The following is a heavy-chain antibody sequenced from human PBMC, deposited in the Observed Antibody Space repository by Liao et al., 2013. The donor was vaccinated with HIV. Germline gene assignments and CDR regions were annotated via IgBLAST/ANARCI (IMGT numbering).Heavy chain of an antibody. CDR3: ARGGRRDYYSRSDYYYYYMDV. J-gene: IGHJ6*03. D-gene: IGHD4-17*01. V-gene: IGHV4-34*01. Sequence: QVQLQQWGAGLLKPSETLSLTCAVYGGSFSAYYWTWIRQPPGKGLEWIGEINHSGSTNYSPSLNSRVTISVDTSKNQFSLKLSSVTAADTAVYYCARGGRRDYYSRSDYYYYYMDVWGKGTTVTRLL. CDR1: GGSFSAYY. CDR2: INHSGST.